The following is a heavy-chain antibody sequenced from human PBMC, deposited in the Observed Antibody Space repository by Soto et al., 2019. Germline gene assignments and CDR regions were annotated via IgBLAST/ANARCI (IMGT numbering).Heavy chain of an antibody. CDR3: AKDRSPYIAAGGTGWFDP. D-gene: IGHD6-13*01. Sequence: QVQLVESGGGVVQPGRSLRLSCAASGFTFSSYGMHWVRQAPGKGLEWVAVISYDGSNKYYADSVKGRLTISRDNSKNTLFLQMNSLRAEDTAVYYCAKDRSPYIAAGGTGWFDPWGQGTLVTVSS. J-gene: IGHJ5*02. CDR1: GFTFSSYG. CDR2: ISYDGSNK. V-gene: IGHV3-30*18.